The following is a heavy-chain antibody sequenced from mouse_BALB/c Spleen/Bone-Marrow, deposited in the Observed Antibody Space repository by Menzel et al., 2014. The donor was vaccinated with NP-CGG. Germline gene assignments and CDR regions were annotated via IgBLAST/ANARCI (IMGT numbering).Heavy chain of an antibody. CDR2: INPGSGGI. CDR1: GYAFXNYW. V-gene: IGHV1-54*01. D-gene: IGHD1-1*01. Sequence: VQLQQSGAELVRPGTPVKVSCKASGYAFXNYWIEWIKQRPGQGLEWIGVINPGSGGINYNEKFKGKATLTADKSSSTAYMQLSSLTSDDSAVYFCARELVRGMDYWGQGTSVTVSS. J-gene: IGHJ4*01. CDR3: ARELVRGMDY.